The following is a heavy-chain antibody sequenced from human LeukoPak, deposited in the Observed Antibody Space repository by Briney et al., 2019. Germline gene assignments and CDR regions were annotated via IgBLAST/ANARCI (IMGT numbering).Heavy chain of an antibody. CDR2: ITGDCKYI. J-gene: IGHJ4*02. D-gene: IGHD3-16*01. V-gene: IGHV3-21*01. CDR1: GFIFKTYT. CDR3: AREGNDHYYDQ. Sequence: GGSLRLSCAASGFIFKTYTMTWVRQAPGKGLEWVSSITGDCKYITYADSVKGRFTISRDNAKNSLYLQVASLRGDDTATYYCAREGNDHYYDQWGQGTLVTVSS.